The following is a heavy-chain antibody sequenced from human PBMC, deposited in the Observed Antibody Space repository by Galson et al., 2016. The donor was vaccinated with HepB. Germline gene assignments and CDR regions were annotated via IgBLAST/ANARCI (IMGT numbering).Heavy chain of an antibody. Sequence: SLRLSCAASGFTFRGCAMSWVRQAPGKGLEWLSAITAAGGVTYYADSVKGRFTIARDNSKNTLYLEMRSLGVEDTAVYYCAKDLQVSPLWFGELFPDDWGQGTLVAVSS. CDR2: ITAAGGVT. V-gene: IGHV3-23*01. D-gene: IGHD3-10*01. CDR1: GFTFRGCA. J-gene: IGHJ4*02. CDR3: AKDLQVSPLWFGELFPDD.